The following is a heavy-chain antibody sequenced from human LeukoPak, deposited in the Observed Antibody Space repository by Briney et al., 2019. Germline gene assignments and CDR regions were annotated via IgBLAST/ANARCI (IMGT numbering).Heavy chain of an antibody. CDR3: ARGRGLLWFGGNWFDP. D-gene: IGHD3-10*01. V-gene: IGHV4-34*01. CDR1: GGSISSYY. J-gene: IGHJ5*02. Sequence: SETLSLTCTVSGGSISSYYWSWIRQLPGKGLEWIGEINHSGSTNYNPSLKSRVTTSVDTSKNQFSLKLSSVTAADTAVYYCARGRGLLWFGGNWFDPWGQGTLVTVSS. CDR2: INHSGST.